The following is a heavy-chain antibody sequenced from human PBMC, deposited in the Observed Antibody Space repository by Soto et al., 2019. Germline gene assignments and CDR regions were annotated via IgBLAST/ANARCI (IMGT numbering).Heavy chain of an antibody. J-gene: IGHJ4*02. D-gene: IGHD3-22*01. CDR1: GFTFSSYG. CDR3: AKDFGYYDSSGYSGRIDY. V-gene: IGHV3-30*18. CDR2: ISYDGSNK. Sequence: QVQLVESGGGLVKPGGSLRLSCAASGFTFSSYGMHWVRQAPGKGLEWVAVISYDGSNKYYADSVKGRFTISRDNSKNTLYLQMNSLRAEDTAVYYCAKDFGYYDSSGYSGRIDYWGQGTLVTVSS.